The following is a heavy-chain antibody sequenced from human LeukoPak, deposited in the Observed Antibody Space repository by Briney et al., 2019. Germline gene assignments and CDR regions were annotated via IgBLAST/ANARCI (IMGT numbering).Heavy chain of an antibody. V-gene: IGHV3-23*01. J-gene: IGHJ6*02. CDR2: ISGSGGST. CDR1: GFTFSSYA. CDR3: AKDVGYYYGMDV. Sequence: GGSLRPSCAASGFTFSSYAMSWVRQAPGKGLEWVSAISGSGGSTYYADSVKGRFTISRDNSKNTLYLQMNSLRAEDTAVYYCAKDVGYYYGMDVWGQGTTVTVSS.